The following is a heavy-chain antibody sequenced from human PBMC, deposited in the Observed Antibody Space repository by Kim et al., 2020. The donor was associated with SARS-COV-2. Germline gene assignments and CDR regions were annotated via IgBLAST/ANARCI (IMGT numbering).Heavy chain of an antibody. Sequence: RHHPSVQGPVTISDDKSNSTAYLQWGSLKASDTALYYCARGVVGATYFDFWGQGTLVTVSS. CDR3: ARGVVGATYFDF. D-gene: IGHD1-26*01. J-gene: IGHJ4*02. V-gene: IGHV5-51*01.